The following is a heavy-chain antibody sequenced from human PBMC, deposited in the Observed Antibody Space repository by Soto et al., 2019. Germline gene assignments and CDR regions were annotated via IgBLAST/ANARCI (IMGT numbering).Heavy chain of an antibody. CDR2: ISSSSSYI. D-gene: IGHD2-8*01. Sequence: EVQLVESGGGLVKPGGSLRLSCAASGFTFSSYSMNWVRQAPGKGLEWVSSISSSSSYIYYADSVKGRFTISRDNAKNSLYLQMNSLRAEDTAVYYCARAPKDIVLMVYADNLEYFQPWGQGTLVTVSS. CDR3: ARAPKDIVLMVYADNLEYFQP. V-gene: IGHV3-21*01. J-gene: IGHJ1*01. CDR1: GFTFSSYS.